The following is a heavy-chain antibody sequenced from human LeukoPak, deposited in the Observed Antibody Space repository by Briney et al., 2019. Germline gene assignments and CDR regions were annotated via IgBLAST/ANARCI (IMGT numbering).Heavy chain of an antibody. V-gene: IGHV4-31*03. CDR3: ARWAHYDYVWGSYRLRSDAFDI. J-gene: IGHJ3*02. CDR2: IYYGGST. CDR1: GGSFSSGGYY. D-gene: IGHD3-16*02. Sequence: SQTLSLTCTVSGGSFSSGGYYWRWLRQHPGKGLEWIGYIYYGGSTYYNPSPKCRVTISVDTSKNQFSLKLSSVTAADTAVYYCARWAHYDYVWGSYRLRSDAFDIWGQGTMVTVSS.